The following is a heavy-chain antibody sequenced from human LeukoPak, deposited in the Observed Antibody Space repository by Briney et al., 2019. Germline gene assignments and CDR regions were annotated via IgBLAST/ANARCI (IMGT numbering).Heavy chain of an antibody. V-gene: IGHV3-66*01. CDR3: ATIGTGDYRDDS. D-gene: IGHD3/OR15-3a*01. Sequence: GGSLRLSCAASGLTFSIHWMNWVRQAPGKGLEWVSVIYSGNTIKYADSVKGRFTISRDNSKNTVYLQMSSLRAEDTALYYCATIGTGDYRDDSWGQGTLVTVSS. CDR2: IYSGNTI. J-gene: IGHJ5*01. CDR1: GLTFSIHW.